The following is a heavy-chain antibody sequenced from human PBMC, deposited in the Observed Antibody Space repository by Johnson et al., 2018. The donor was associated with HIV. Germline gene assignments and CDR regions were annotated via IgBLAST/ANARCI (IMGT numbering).Heavy chain of an antibody. CDR2: IYIGGST. CDR1: GFAVSSNY. CDR3: AKGYSYGYGAFDI. V-gene: IGHV3-66*01. Sequence: VQLVESGGGLVQSGGSLRLSCGVSGFAVSSNYMSWVRQAPGKGLEWVSIIYIGGSTYYAESVKGRFTISRDNSKNSLYLQMNSLRAEDTALYYCAKGYSYGYGAFDIWGQGTMVTVSS. D-gene: IGHD5-18*01. J-gene: IGHJ3*02.